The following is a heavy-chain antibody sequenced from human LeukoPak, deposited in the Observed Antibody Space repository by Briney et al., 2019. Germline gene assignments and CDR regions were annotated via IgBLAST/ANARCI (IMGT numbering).Heavy chain of an antibody. V-gene: IGHV3-74*01. Sequence: GGSLRLXXXXXAFTFSSYWMHWVRQAPGKGLVWVSRINSDGISTSYVDSVKGRFTSSRDTAKNTLYLQMNSLRAEDTAVYYCAKGGATVIDYWGQGTLVTVSS. D-gene: IGHD4-17*01. CDR3: AKGGATVIDY. CDR1: AFTFSSYW. CDR2: INSDGIST. J-gene: IGHJ4*02.